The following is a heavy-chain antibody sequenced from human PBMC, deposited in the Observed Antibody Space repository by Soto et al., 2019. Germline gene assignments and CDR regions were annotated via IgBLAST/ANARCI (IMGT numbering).Heavy chain of an antibody. J-gene: IGHJ4*02. CDR1: GFTFSSYS. CDR2: ISSSSSYI. Sequence: EVQLVESGGGLVKPGGSLRLSCAASGFTFSSYSMNWVRQAPGKGLEWVSSISSSSSYIYYADSVKGRFTISRDNAKNSLYLQMNSLRAEDTAVYYCARDPGMTEAPCYWGKGTLVTVSS. CDR3: ARDPGMTEAPCY. V-gene: IGHV3-21*01.